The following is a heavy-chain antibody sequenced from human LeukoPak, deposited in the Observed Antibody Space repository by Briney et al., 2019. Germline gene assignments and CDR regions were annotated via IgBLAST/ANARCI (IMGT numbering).Heavy chain of an antibody. J-gene: IGHJ3*02. CDR2: ISGSGGST. D-gene: IGHD6-6*01. CDR3: ARGRGYSISSDAFDI. V-gene: IGHV3-23*01. CDR1: GFTFSSYA. Sequence: GGSLRLSCAASGFTFSSYAMSWVRQAPGKGLEWVSAISGSGGSTYYADSVKGRFTISRDNSKNTLYLQMNSLRAEDTAVYFCARGRGYSISSDAFDIWGHGTMVTVSS.